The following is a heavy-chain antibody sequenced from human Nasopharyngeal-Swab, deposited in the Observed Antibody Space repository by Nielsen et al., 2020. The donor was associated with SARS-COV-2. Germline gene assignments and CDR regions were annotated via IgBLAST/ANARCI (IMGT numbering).Heavy chain of an antibody. V-gene: IGHV3-53*01. Sequence: GGSLRLSCAASGFTVSSNYMSWARQAPGKGLEWVSVIYSGGSTYYADSVKGRFTISRDNSKNTLYLQMNSLRAEDTAVYYCARDAAEYFQHWGQGTLVTVSS. CDR3: ARDAAEYFQH. CDR1: GFTVSSNY. J-gene: IGHJ1*01. CDR2: IYSGGST.